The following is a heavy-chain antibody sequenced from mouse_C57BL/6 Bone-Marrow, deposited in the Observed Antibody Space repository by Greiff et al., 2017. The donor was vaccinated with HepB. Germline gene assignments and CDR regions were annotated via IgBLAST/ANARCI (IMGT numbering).Heavy chain of an antibody. CDR2: ISYDGSN. J-gene: IGHJ3*01. CDR1: GYSITSGYY. Sequence: EVQLQESGPGLVKPSQSLSLTCSVTGYSITSGYYWNWIRQFPGNKLEWMGYISYDGSNNYNPSLKNRISITRDTSKNQFFLKLNSVTTEDTATYYCARGIYYDYDEGAWFAYWGQGTLVTVSA. V-gene: IGHV3-6*01. CDR3: ARGIYYDYDEGAWFAY. D-gene: IGHD2-4*01.